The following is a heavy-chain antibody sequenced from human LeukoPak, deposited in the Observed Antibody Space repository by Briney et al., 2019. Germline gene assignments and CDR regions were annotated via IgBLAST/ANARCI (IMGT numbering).Heavy chain of an antibody. V-gene: IGHV3-23*01. J-gene: IGHJ4*02. D-gene: IGHD3-22*01. Sequence: PGGSLRLSCAASGFTFSSYAMGWVRQAPGKGLEWVSAISGSGGSTYYADSVKGRFTISRDNSKNTLYLQMNSLRAEDTAVYYCAKDLYYYDSSGYLDYWGQGTLVTVSS. CDR3: AKDLYYYDSSGYLDY. CDR2: ISGSGGST. CDR1: GFTFSSYA.